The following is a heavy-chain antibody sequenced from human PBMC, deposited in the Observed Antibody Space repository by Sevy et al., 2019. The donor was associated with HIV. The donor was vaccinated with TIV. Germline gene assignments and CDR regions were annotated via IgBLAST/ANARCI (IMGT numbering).Heavy chain of an antibody. J-gene: IGHJ6*02. Sequence: GGSLRLSCAASGFTFSSYWMHWVRQAPGKGLVWVSRINSDGSSTSYADSVKGRFTISRDNAKNTQYLQMNSLRAEDTAVYYCARVLCEVAAAGLYYYYYGMDVWGQGTTVTVYS. CDR1: GFTFSSYW. CDR3: ARVLCEVAAAGLYYYYYGMDV. D-gene: IGHD6-13*01. V-gene: IGHV3-74*01. CDR2: INSDGSST.